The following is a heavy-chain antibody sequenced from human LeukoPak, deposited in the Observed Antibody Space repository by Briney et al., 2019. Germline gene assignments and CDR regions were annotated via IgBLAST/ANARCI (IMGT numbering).Heavy chain of an antibody. CDR1: GYTFTSYY. J-gene: IGHJ6*02. CDR2: INPSGGST. Sequence: ASVKVSCKASGYTFTSYYMHWVRQAPGQGLEWMGIINPSGGSTSYAQKFQGRVTMTRDMSTSTVYMELSSLRSEDTAVYYCARDIAVAGTPSDYYYGMDVWGQGTTVTVSS. D-gene: IGHD6-19*01. V-gene: IGHV1-46*01. CDR3: ARDIAVAGTPSDYYYGMDV.